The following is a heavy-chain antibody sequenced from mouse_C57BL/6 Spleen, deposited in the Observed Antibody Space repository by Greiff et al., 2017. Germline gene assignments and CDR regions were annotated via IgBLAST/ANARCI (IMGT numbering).Heavy chain of an antibody. D-gene: IGHD2-1*01. CDR2: IYPGDGDT. J-gene: IGHJ1*03. CDR3: ARSQDGNWYFVV. CDR1: GYTFTEYT. Sequence: VQLQQSGAELVKPGASVKLSCKASGYTFTEYTIHWVKQRSGKGLEWIGRIYPGDGDTNYNRKFKGKATLTADKSSSTAYMQHSSLTSEDSAVXYCARSQDGNWYFVVWGTGTTVTVSS. V-gene: IGHV1-82*01.